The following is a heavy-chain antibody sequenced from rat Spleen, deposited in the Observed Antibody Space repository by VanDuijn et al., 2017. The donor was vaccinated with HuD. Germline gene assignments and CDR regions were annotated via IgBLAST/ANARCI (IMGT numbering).Heavy chain of an antibody. CDR3: TRSGTMGITGFDY. Sequence: QVQLKESGPGLVQPSQTLSLTCTVSGFSLTSYNVHWVRQPTGKGLEWMGVIWTGGSTDYNSALKSRLSISRDTSKSQVLLKMNSLQTEDTGIYFCTRSGTMGITGFDYWGQGVMVTVSS. CDR1: GFSLTSYN. CDR2: IWTGGST. V-gene: IGHV2-30*01. D-gene: IGHD1-9*01. J-gene: IGHJ2*01.